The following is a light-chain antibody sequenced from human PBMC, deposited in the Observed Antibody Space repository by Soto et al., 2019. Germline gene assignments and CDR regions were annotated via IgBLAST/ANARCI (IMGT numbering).Light chain of an antibody. V-gene: IGKV3-11*01. CDR1: QSVSSR. CDR3: QQRSNWPPT. CDR2: DAS. J-gene: IGKJ5*01. Sequence: DIVLTQSPATLSLSPGDRATLSCRASQSVSSRLVWYQQRPGQAPRLLIYDASKRANGIPVRFSGTGSGTDFTITISSLEPEDFEAYYCQQRSNWPPTFGQGTRLEIK.